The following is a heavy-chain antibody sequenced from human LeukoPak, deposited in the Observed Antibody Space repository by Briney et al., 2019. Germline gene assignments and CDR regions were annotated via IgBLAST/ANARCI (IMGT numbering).Heavy chain of an antibody. CDR1: RFTYSNYP. D-gene: IGHD3/OR15-3a*01. J-gene: IGHJ4*02. CDR3: VREDLGIEY. CDR2: ISSDGNNK. V-gene: IGHV3-30-3*01. Sequence: PGRSLRLSCAASRFTYSNYPMHWVRQAPGKGLEWVAVISSDGNNKYYADSVKGRFTISRDSSQNTLYLQMSSLRAEDTAVYYCVREDLGIEYWGQGTLVTVS.